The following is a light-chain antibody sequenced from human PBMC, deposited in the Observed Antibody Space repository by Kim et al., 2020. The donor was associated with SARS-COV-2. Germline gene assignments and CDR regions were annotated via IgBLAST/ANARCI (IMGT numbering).Light chain of an antibody. V-gene: IGKV1-5*03. CDR2: KAS. Sequence: SAAVGARVTITCRASRSLSGWLAWYQQKPGKSPRLLIYKASSLEGGVPSRFSGSRSETEYTLTISSLQPDDFATYYCLQYNTYPYSFGQGTKLEI. J-gene: IGKJ2*03. CDR1: RSLSGW. CDR3: LQYNTYPYS.